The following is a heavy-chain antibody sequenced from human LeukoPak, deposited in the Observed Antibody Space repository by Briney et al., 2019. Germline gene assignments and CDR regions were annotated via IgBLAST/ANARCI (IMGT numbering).Heavy chain of an antibody. J-gene: IGHJ6*01. V-gene: IGHV4-30-2*05. CDR3: ARGPDSSSFGMDV. D-gene: IGHD6-6*01. CDR1: GVSISSGGYA. CDR2: IHNSGST. Sequence: SQTLSLTCTVSGVSISSGGYAWSWIRQPPGKGLGWIGYIHNSGSTNYNPSLKSRVTISVDTSKNQFSLKLSSVTAADTAVYYCARGPDSSSFGMDVWGQGTTVTVSS.